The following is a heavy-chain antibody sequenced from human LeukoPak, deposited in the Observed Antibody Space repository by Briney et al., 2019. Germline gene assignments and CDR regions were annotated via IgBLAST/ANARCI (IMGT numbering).Heavy chain of an antibody. CDR3: ARVSSGWYYFDY. CDR1: GGSISSSY. V-gene: IGHV4-59*12. Sequence: SETLSLTCTVSGGSISSSYWSWIRQPPGKGLEWIGYIYYSGSTNYSPSLKSRVTLSADTSKNQFSLKLSSVTAADTAVYYCARVSSGWYYFDYWGQGTLVTVSS. D-gene: IGHD6-19*01. CDR2: IYYSGST. J-gene: IGHJ4*02.